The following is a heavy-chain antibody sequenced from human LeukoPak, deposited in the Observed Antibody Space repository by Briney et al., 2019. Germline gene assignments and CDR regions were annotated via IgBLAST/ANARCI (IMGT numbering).Heavy chain of an antibody. D-gene: IGHD4-17*01. CDR2: ISSNGGST. CDR3: VKDLLTTVTTWDY. J-gene: IGHJ4*02. V-gene: IGHV3-64D*06. Sequence: GGSLRLSCSASGFTFSNYPMHWARQAPGKGLEYVSGISSNGGSTYYADSVKGRFTISRDNSKSMLYLQLSSLRTEDTAVYYCVKDLLTTVTTWDYWGQGTLVTVSS. CDR1: GFTFSNYP.